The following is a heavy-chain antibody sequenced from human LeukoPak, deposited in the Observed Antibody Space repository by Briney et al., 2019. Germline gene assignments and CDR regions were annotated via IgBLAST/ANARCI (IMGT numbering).Heavy chain of an antibody. D-gene: IGHD6-13*01. CDR3: ARDTPYSSSWYFDY. CDR1: GFTFSSYS. J-gene: IGHJ4*02. V-gene: IGHV3-21*01. Sequence: GGSLRLSCAASGFTFSSYSMNWVRQAPGKGLEWVSSISSSSSYIYYADSAKGRFTISRDNAKNSLYLQMNSLRAEDTAVYYCARDTPYSSSWYFDYWGQGTLVTVSS. CDR2: ISSSSSYI.